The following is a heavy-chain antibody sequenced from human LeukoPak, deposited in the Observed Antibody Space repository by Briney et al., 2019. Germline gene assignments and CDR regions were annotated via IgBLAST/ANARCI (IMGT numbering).Heavy chain of an antibody. CDR2: INHSGST. J-gene: IGHJ6*02. Sequence: SETVSLTCAVYGGSFSGYYWSWIRQPPGKGLEWIGEINHSGSTNYNPSLKSRVTISVDTSKNQFSLKLSSVTAADTAVYYCASTLYSSGWVHYYYYGMDVWGQGTTVTVSS. D-gene: IGHD6-19*01. CDR1: GGSFSGYY. V-gene: IGHV4-34*01. CDR3: ASTLYSSGWVHYYYYGMDV.